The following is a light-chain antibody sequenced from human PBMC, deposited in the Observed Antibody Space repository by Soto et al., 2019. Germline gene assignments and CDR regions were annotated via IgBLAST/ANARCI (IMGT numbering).Light chain of an antibody. V-gene: IGLV2-14*01. CDR3: SSYTNSSNLVV. CDR2: DVS. CDR1: SSDVGGYNY. Sequence: QSALTQPASVSGSPGQSITISCTGTSSDVGGYNYVSWYQQHPGKAPKLMISDVSNRPSGVSNRFSGSKSGNTASLTISGLQAEDEADYYCSSYTNSSNLVVFGGGTKLTVL. J-gene: IGLJ2*01.